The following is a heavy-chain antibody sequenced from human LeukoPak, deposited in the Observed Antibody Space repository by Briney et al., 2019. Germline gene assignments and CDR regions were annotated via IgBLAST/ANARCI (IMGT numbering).Heavy chain of an antibody. CDR3: ARDRCTNGVCYRKNDY. J-gene: IGHJ4*02. CDR1: GYTFTGYY. CDR2: INPNSGGT. V-gene: IGHV1-2*02. Sequence: ASVKVSCKASGYTFTGYYMHWVRQAPGQGLEWMGWINPNSGGTNYAQELQGRVTMTRDTSISTAYMELSRLRSDDTAVYYCARDRCTNGVCYRKNDYWGQGTLVTVSS. D-gene: IGHD2-8*01.